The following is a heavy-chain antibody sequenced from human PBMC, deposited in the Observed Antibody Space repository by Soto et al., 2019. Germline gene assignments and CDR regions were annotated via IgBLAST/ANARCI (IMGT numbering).Heavy chain of an antibody. D-gene: IGHD6-19*01. CDR2: INPNSGGT. CDR1: GYTFTGYY. CDR3: ARRAVAGKGPFY. V-gene: IGHV1-2*02. Sequence: ASVKXSCKASGYTFTGYYMHWVRQAPGQGLEWMGWINPNSGGTNYAQKFQGRVTMTRDTSISTAYMELSRLRSDDTAVYYCARRAVAGKGPFYWGQGTLVTVSS. J-gene: IGHJ4*02.